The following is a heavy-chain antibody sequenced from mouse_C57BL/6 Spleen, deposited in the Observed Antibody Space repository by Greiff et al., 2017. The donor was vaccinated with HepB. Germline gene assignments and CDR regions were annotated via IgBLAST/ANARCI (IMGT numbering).Heavy chain of an antibody. CDR1: GYAFSSSW. V-gene: IGHV1-82*01. CDR2: IYPGDGDT. J-gene: IGHJ4*01. Sequence: VQLQQSGPELVKPGASVKISCKASGYAFSSSWMNWVKQRPGKGLEWIGRIYPGDGDTNYNGKFKGKATLTADKSSSTAYRQLSSLTSEDSAVYFCARSGGLLRDYAMDYWGQGTSVTVSS. D-gene: IGHD1-1*01. CDR3: ARSGGLLRDYAMDY.